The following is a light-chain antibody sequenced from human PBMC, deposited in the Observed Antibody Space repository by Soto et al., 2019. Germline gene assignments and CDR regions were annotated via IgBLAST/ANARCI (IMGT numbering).Light chain of an antibody. J-gene: IGKJ1*01. CDR2: GAS. CDR3: QQYDTSST. CDR1: HSVSSY. Sequence: EIVLTQSPGTLSLSPGETATLSCRASHSVSSYLAWYQQKPGQAPRLLIYGASIRATGIPDRFSGSGSGAYFALTISRLAPEDFAVYYCQQYDTSSTFGQGTKVDIK. V-gene: IGKV3-20*01.